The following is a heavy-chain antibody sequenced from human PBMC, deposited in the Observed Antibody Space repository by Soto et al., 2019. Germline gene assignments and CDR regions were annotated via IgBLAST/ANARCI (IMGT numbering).Heavy chain of an antibody. V-gene: IGHV3-21*01. D-gene: IGHD2-21*01. J-gene: IGHJ4*02. CDR1: GFTFSYYS. Sequence: PGGSLRVSCAASGFTFSYYSMTWVRQAPGRGLEWVSSISSSTTYISYSDSVRGRFTISRDNAKNSLYLQMNSLRAEDTAVYYCARDPVGVDSTFYFDSWGQGSLVTVSS. CDR2: ISSSTTYI. CDR3: ARDPVGVDSTFYFDS.